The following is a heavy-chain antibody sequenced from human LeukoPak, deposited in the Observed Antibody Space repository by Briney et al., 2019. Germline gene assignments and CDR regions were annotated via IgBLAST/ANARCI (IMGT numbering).Heavy chain of an antibody. J-gene: IGHJ4*02. Sequence: SETLSLTCNVSGGSISNNNYYWSWIRQPAGKGLEWIGRIYTSGSTDYNPSLKSRVTISVDTSKNQFSPKLSSVTAADTAVYYCARALDGYNSFDFWGQGTLVTVSS. CDR2: IYTSGST. CDR1: GGSISNNNYY. CDR3: ARALDGYNSFDF. D-gene: IGHD5-24*01. V-gene: IGHV4-61*02.